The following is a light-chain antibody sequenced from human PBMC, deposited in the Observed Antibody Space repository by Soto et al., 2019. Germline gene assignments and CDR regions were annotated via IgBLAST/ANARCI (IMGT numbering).Light chain of an antibody. V-gene: IGKV1-5*01. CDR2: DAS. CDR3: QQYNSFT. Sequence: DIQMTQSPSTLSASVGDRVTITCRASQSISSRLAWYQQKPGKAPKVLIYDASSLGSGVPSRFSGNGSGTEFTLTISSLQPDDFATYYCQQYNSFTFGPGTKVDIK. CDR1: QSISSR. J-gene: IGKJ3*01.